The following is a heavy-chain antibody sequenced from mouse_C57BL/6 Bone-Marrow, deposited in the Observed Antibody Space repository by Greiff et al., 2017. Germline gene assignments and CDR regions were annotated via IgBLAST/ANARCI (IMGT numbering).Heavy chain of an antibody. Sequence: QVQLQQSGPELVKPGASVKISCKASGYAFSSSWMNWVKQRPGKGLEWIGRLYPGDGDTNYNGKFKGKATLTADKSSSTAYMQLSSLTSEDSAVYFCARDLPMTTAYAMDYWGQGTSVTVSS. CDR2: LYPGDGDT. J-gene: IGHJ4*01. V-gene: IGHV1-82*01. CDR3: ARDLPMTTAYAMDY. CDR1: GYAFSSSW. D-gene: IGHD1-2*01.